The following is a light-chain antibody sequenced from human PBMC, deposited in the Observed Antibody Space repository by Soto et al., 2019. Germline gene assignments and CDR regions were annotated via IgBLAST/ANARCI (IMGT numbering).Light chain of an antibody. CDR3: QQYNQWPPLT. CDR2: GAS. J-gene: IGKJ4*01. Sequence: EIVLTQSPATLSVSPGERATLSCRASQSVSSNLAWYQQKPGQAPRLLIYGASTRATGIPARFSGSGSGTEFTLTISDRQSEDFAVYYCQQYNQWPPLTFGGGTKVDIK. V-gene: IGKV3-15*01. CDR1: QSVSSN.